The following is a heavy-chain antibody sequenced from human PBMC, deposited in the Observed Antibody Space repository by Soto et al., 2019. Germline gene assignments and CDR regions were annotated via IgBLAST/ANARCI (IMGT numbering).Heavy chain of an antibody. CDR2: INHSGST. CDR1: GGSFSGYY. D-gene: IGHD5-18*01. J-gene: IGHJ4*02. CDR3: ARASVDTAMVKLDY. V-gene: IGHV4-34*01. Sequence: SETXSLTCAVYGGSFSGYYWSWIRQPPGKGLEWIGEINHSGSTNYNPSLKSRVTISVDTSKNQFSLKLSSVTAADTAVYYCARASVDTAMVKLDYWGQGTLVTVSS.